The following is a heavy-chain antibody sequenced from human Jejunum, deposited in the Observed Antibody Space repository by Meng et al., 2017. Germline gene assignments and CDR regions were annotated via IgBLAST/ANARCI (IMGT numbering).Heavy chain of an antibody. J-gene: IGHJ4*02. CDR3: AKAGPFYLEY. Sequence: GGSLRLSCAASGFTFSRASMTWVRQAPGKGLECVSSIGSGGDSTLYADSVKGRFTISRDNSRDTVYLQMNSLGAEDTAIYYCAKAGPFYLEYWAQG. CDR2: IGSGGDST. CDR1: GFTFSRAS. V-gene: IGHV3-23*01.